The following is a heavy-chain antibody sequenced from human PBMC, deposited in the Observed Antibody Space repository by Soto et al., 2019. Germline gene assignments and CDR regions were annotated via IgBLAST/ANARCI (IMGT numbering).Heavy chain of an antibody. CDR3: ARRWGDYFDY. CDR1: GGSISSYY. V-gene: IGHV4-59*08. J-gene: IGHJ4*02. CDR2: FYYSGST. D-gene: IGHD3-16*01. Sequence: SETLSLTCTVSGGSISSYYWSWIRQPPGKGLEWIGYFYYSGSTNYTPSLKSRVTISVDTSKNQFSLKLSSVTAADTAVYYCARRWGDYFDYWGQGTLVTVSS.